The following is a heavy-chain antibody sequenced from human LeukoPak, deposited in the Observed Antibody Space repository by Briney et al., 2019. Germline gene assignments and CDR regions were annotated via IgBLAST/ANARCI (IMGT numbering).Heavy chain of an antibody. V-gene: IGHV4-59*01. J-gene: IGHJ5*02. CDR3: ARSGDYYGSGSYYRFDP. D-gene: IGHD3-10*01. CDR1: GGSISSYY. Sequence: SETLSLTRTVSGGSISSYYWSWIRQPPGKGLEWIGDIYYSGSTNYNPSLKSRVTISVDTSKNQFSLKLSSVTAADTAVYYCARSGDYYGSGSYYRFDPWGQGTLVTVSS. CDR2: IYYSGST.